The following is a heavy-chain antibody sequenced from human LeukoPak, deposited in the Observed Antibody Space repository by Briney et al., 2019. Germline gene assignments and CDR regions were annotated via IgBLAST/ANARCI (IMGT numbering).Heavy chain of an antibody. CDR3: AREEAVAGIFDAFDI. CDR1: GFTFSSYG. D-gene: IGHD6-19*01. CDR2: ISYDGSNK. J-gene: IGHJ3*02. V-gene: IGHV3-30*03. Sequence: GGSLRLSCAASGFTFSSYGMHWVRQAPGKGLEWVAVISYDGSNKYYADSVKGRFTISRDNSKNTLYLQMNSLRAEDTAVYYCAREEAVAGIFDAFDIWGQGTMVTVSS.